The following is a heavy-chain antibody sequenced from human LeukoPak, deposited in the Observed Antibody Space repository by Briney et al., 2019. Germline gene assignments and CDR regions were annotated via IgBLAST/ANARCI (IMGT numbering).Heavy chain of an antibody. CDR2: ISAYHGNT. CDR3: ARVIFALYCSSTSCPFYYYMDV. D-gene: IGHD2-2*01. CDR1: GYTFTSYG. V-gene: IGHV1-18*01. J-gene: IGHJ6*03. Sequence: ASVKFSCKASGYTFTSYGISWVRQAPGQGLEWMGWISAYHGNTNYAQKLQGRVTMTTDTSTSTAYMELRSLRSDDTAVYYCARVIFALYCSSTSCPFYYYMDVCGKGTTVTVSS.